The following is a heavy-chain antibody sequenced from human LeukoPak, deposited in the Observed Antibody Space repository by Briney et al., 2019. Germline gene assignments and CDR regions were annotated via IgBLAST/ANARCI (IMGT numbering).Heavy chain of an antibody. D-gene: IGHD6-13*01. Sequence: SETLSLTCTVSSGSVNSGSYYWNWIRQPPGKGLEWIGYIYYSGSTNYNPSLKSRVTISVDAAKNQLSLKLSSVTAADTAVYYCARRAGYTSSWYEYWGQGTLVTVSS. CDR2: IYYSGST. J-gene: IGHJ4*02. CDR3: ARRAGYTSSWYEY. V-gene: IGHV4-61*01. CDR1: SGSVNSGSYY.